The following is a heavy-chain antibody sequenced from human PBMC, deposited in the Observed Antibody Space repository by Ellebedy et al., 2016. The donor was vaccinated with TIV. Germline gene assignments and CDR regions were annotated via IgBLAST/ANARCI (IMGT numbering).Heavy chain of an antibody. D-gene: IGHD2-2*01. J-gene: IGHJ6*02. Sequence: SGPTLVKPTQTLTLTCTFSGFSLSTSGMCVSWIRQPPGKALEWLARIDWDDDKYYSTSLQTRLTISKDTSKNQVVLTMTNMDPVDTATYYCARIQGVPAAKGMDVWGQGTTVTVSS. CDR3: ARIQGVPAAKGMDV. CDR1: GFSLSTSGMC. CDR2: IDWDDDK. V-gene: IGHV2-70*11.